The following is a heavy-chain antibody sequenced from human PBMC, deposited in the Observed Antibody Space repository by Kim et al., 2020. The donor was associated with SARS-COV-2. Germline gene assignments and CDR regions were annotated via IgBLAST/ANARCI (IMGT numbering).Heavy chain of an antibody. CDR3: ARETIALAGTDFDY. J-gene: IGHJ4*02. V-gene: IGHV1-2*02. CDR1: GYTFTGYY. CDR2: INPNSGGT. Sequence: ASVKVSCKASGYTFTGYYMHWVRQAPGQGLEWMGWINPNSGGTNYAQKFQGRVNMTRDTSISTAYMELSRHGSGDTAVNYGARETIALAGTDFDYWGQGTLVTVSS. D-gene: IGHD6-19*01.